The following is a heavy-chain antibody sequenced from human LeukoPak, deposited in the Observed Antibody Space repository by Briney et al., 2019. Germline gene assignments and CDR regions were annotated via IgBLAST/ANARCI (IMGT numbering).Heavy chain of an antibody. Sequence: PGGSLRLSCAASRFTFSTYAMSWVRQAPGKGLEWVSGIIGSGGDIYYADSVKGRFTISRDNSKNTLYLQMNTLIAEDTAVYYCAKDLGWQLSHGFDPWGQGTLVTVSS. V-gene: IGHV3-23*01. CDR1: RFTFSTYA. J-gene: IGHJ5*02. D-gene: IGHD2-15*01. CDR3: AKDLGWQLSHGFDP. CDR2: IIGSGGDI.